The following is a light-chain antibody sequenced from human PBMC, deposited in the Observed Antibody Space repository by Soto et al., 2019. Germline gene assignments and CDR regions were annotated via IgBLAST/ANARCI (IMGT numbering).Light chain of an antibody. CDR2: AAS. Sequence: EIQITQSPSSLSASVGDEVTITCRASQTIMTYLNWYQLKPGKPPRLLIYAASSLQSGVPSRFSGSGSGTDFTLTISSLKPEDFATYSCQQSYNSPQTFGHGTQVDIK. J-gene: IGKJ1*01. V-gene: IGKV1-39*01. CDR1: QTIMTY. CDR3: QQSYNSPQT.